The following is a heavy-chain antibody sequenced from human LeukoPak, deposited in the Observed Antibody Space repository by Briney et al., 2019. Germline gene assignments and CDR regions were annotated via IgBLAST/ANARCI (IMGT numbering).Heavy chain of an antibody. CDR3: ARLLYYYDSSGSGGFDP. CDR1: GYNFTTYW. D-gene: IGHD3-22*01. J-gene: IGHJ5*02. V-gene: IGHV5-51*01. Sequence: GESLKISCKGSGYNFTTYWIGWVRQMPGKGLEWMGIINPGDSDTRYSPSFQGQVTISADKSISTAYLQWSSLKASDTAMYYCARLLYYYDSSGSGGFDPWGQGTLVTVSS. CDR2: INPGDSDT.